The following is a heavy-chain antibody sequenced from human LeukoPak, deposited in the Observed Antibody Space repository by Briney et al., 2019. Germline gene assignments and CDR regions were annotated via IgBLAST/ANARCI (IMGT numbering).Heavy chain of an antibody. Sequence: GGSLRLPCAASGFTFSSYWMHWVRQAPGKGLVWVSRINSDGINTSYADSVKGRFTISRDNAKNTLNLQMNRLRAEDTAVYYCARDLGQYYDTSDNWFDPWGQGTLVTVSS. CDR2: INSDGINT. V-gene: IGHV3-74*01. CDR3: ARDLGQYYDTSDNWFDP. D-gene: IGHD3-22*01. CDR1: GFTFSSYW. J-gene: IGHJ5*02.